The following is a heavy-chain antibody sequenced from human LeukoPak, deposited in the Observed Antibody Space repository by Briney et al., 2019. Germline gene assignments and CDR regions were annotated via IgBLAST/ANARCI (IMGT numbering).Heavy chain of an antibody. Sequence: GGSLRLSCAASGFTFSSYSMNWVRQAPGKGLEWVSVIYSGGSTCYADSVKGRFTISRDNSKNTLYLQMNSLRAEDTTVYYCAGIAAAGSDAFDIWGQGTMVTVSS. CDR3: AGIAAAGSDAFDI. V-gene: IGHV3-53*01. CDR1: GFTFSSYS. J-gene: IGHJ3*02. CDR2: IYSGGST. D-gene: IGHD6-13*01.